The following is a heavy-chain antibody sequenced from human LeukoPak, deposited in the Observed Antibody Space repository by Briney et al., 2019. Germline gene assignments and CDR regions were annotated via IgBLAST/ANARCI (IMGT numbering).Heavy chain of an antibody. D-gene: IGHD6-19*01. CDR3: AKDEAGTPLYYYMDV. J-gene: IGHJ6*03. Sequence: GGSLRLSCAASGFTFSSYGMHWVRQAPGKGLEWVAFIRYDGSNKYYADSVKGRFTISRDNSKNTLYLQMNSLRAEDTAVYYCAKDEAGTPLYYYMDVWGKGTTVTVSS. V-gene: IGHV3-30*02. CDR2: IRYDGSNK. CDR1: GFTFSSYG.